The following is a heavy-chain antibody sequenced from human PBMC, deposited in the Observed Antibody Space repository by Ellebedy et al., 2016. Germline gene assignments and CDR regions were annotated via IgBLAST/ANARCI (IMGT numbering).Heavy chain of an antibody. Sequence: GSLRLXCTVSGASITTSSYSWAWIRQAPGRGLELIGYIYHSGTTYYNPSLNSRVTMSIDTSSNQFSLNLKSVTAADTAVYFCARLKLFRGVFGWFDRWGQGILVSVSS. CDR3: ARLKLFRGVFGWFDR. V-gene: IGHV4-39*01. CDR1: GASITTSSYS. CDR2: IYHSGTT. D-gene: IGHD3-16*02. J-gene: IGHJ5*02.